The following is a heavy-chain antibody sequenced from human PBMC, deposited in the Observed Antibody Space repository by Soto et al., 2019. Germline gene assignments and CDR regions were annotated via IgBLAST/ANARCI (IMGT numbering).Heavy chain of an antibody. Sequence: QLQLQESGPGLVKPSETLSLTCTVSGGSISSSSYYWGWIRQPPGKGLEWIGSIYYSGSTYYNPSLKSRVTISVDTSKNQFSLKLSSVTAADTAVYYCARHFVWFGELLKAFDIWGQGTMVTVSS. V-gene: IGHV4-39*01. D-gene: IGHD3-10*01. CDR1: GGSISSSSYY. J-gene: IGHJ3*02. CDR2: IYYSGST. CDR3: ARHFVWFGELLKAFDI.